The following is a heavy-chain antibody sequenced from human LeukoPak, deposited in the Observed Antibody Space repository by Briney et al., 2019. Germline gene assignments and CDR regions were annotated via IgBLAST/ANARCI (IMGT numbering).Heavy chain of an antibody. CDR3: ARGKEPVAGSLSHFDY. J-gene: IGHJ4*02. CDR2: ISSRSSYI. Sequence: GGSLRLSCAASGFTFSSYSMNWVRQAPGKGLEWVSSISSRSSYIDYADSLKGRFTIPRDNAKNSLYLQMNSLRAEDMAVYYCARGKEPVAGSLSHFDYWGQGTLVTVSS. V-gene: IGHV3-21*01. CDR1: GFTFSSYS. D-gene: IGHD6-19*01.